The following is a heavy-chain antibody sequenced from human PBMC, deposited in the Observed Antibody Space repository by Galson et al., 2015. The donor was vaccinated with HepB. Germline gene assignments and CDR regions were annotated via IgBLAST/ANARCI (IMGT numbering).Heavy chain of an antibody. J-gene: IGHJ3*02. V-gene: IGHV4-34*01. Sequence: SATLSLTCAVNGGSFSGYYWSWIRQPPGKGLEWIGEINHSGSTNYNPSLKSRVTISVDTSKNQFSLKLSSVTAADTAVYYCATVGAGVVVAGGYGAFDIWGQGTMVTVSS. D-gene: IGHD2-15*01. CDR3: ATVGAGVVVAGGYGAFDI. CDR2: INHSGST. CDR1: GGSFSGYY.